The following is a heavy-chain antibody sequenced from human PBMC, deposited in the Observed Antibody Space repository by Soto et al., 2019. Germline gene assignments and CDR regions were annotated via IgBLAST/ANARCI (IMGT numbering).Heavy chain of an antibody. J-gene: IGHJ4*02. CDR2: ISSSGVT. CDR1: GYTFSSSA. Sequence: QVRLVQSGPEVKKPEASVKVSCKASGYTFSSSAISWVRQAPGQGPEWMGWISSSGVTNYAQNFQGRVTSTGDASTTTAYMEVRSLSSADTAIYYCARDHGGYATFDYWGQGTLVTVSS. V-gene: IGHV1-18*04. D-gene: IGHD5-12*01. CDR3: ARDHGGYATFDY.